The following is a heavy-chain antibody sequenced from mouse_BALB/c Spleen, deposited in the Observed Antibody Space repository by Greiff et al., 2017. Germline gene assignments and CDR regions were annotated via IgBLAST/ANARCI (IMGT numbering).Heavy chain of an antibody. CDR1: GFTFSSYG. D-gene: IGHD2-2*01. CDR3: ARQVSIYYGSYDFDY. CDR2: ISSGGSYT. V-gene: IGHV5-6*01. Sequence: EVQLVESGGDLVKPGGSLKLSCAASGFTFSSYGMSWVRQTPDKRLEWVATISSGGSYTYYPDSVKGRFTISSDYAKNTLYLQMSSLKSEDTAMYYCARQVSIYYGSYDFDYWGQGTTLTVSS. J-gene: IGHJ2*01.